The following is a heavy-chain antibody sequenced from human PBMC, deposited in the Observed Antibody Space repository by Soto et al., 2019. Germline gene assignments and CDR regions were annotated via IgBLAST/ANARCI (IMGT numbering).Heavy chain of an antibody. CDR1: GFTFSNYG. Sequence: GGSLRLSCAASGFTFSNYGMHWVRQAPGKGLEWVAYIWYNGSNKYYADSVKGRFTISRDNSKNTLYLQMNSLRAEDTAVYYWEKDVVLHCDCWSSSCYYGMDVWGQGTMVTVSS. D-gene: IGHD3-3*01. V-gene: IGHV3-33*03. J-gene: IGHJ6*02. CDR3: EKDVVLHCDCWSSSCYYGMDV. CDR2: IWYNGSNK.